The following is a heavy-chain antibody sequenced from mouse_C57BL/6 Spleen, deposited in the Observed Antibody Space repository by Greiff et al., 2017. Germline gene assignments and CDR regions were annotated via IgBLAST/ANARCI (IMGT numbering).Heavy chain of an antibody. J-gene: IGHJ1*03. V-gene: IGHV1-15*01. Sequence: QVQLQQSGAELVRPGASVTLSCKASGYTFTDYEMHWVKQTPVPGLEWIGALDPETGGTAYNQKFKGKAILTADKSSSTAYMELRSLTSEDSAVYYGTRGDYDYARYFDVWGTGTTVTVSS. CDR2: LDPETGGT. CDR3: TRGDYDYARYFDV. D-gene: IGHD2-4*01. CDR1: GYTFTDYE.